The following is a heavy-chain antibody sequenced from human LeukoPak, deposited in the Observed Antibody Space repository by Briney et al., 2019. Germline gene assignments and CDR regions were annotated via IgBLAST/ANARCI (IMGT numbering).Heavy chain of an antibody. D-gene: IGHD1-1*01. J-gene: IGHJ5*02. CDR3: AREGTAGTNLNWFDP. CDR2: ISYSRST. Sequence: PSETLSLTCTVSGGSISSYYWSWIRQPPGKGLEWIGYISYSRSTNFNPSLKSRVTISVDTSKNQFSLKLSSVTAADPTVYYCAREGTAGTNLNWFDPWGQGTLVTVSS. V-gene: IGHV4-59*12. CDR1: GGSISSYY.